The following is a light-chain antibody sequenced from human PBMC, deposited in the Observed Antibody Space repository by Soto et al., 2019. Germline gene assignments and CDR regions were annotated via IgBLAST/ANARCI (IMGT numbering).Light chain of an antibody. Sequence: EIVLTQSPGTLSLSPGERATLSCRASQSISSSLAWYQLKPGQAPRLLMYNAATRATGIPGRFSGSGSGTEFTLTISSLQSEDFAVYYCQQYDNWPPYTFGQGTKVDIK. V-gene: IGKV3-15*01. J-gene: IGKJ2*01. CDR1: QSISSS. CDR3: QQYDNWPPYT. CDR2: NAA.